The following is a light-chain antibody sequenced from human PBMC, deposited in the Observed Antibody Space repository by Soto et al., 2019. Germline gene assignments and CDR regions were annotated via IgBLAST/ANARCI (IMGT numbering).Light chain of an antibody. CDR3: QQRSNWPT. Sequence: EIVLTQSPATLSLSPGERATLSCRASQSVSSYLAWYQQKPGQAPRLLIYDASNGATGIPARFSGSGSGTFFTLTSSSLEPEDFAFYCCQQRSNWPTFGQGTKVEI. V-gene: IGKV3-11*01. CDR1: QSVSSY. J-gene: IGKJ1*01. CDR2: DAS.